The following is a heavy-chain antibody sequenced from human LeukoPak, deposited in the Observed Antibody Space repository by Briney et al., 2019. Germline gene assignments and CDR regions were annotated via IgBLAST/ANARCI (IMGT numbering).Heavy chain of an antibody. CDR1: GGSSSGYY. CDR2: INHSGST. J-gene: IGHJ4*02. CDR3: AGQFDSSGSYFY. Sequence: SETLSLTCAVYGGSSSGYYWSWIRQPPGKGLEWIGEINHSGSTNYNPSLKSRVTISVDTSKNQFSLKLSSVTAADTAVYYCAGQFDSSGSYFYWGQGTLVTVSS. V-gene: IGHV4-34*01. D-gene: IGHD3-22*01.